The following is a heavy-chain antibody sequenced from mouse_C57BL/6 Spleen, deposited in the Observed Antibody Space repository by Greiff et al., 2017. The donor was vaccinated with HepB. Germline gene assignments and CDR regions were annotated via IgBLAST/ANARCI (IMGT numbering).Heavy chain of an antibody. D-gene: IGHD2-3*01. CDR2: INPNNGGT. CDR1: GYTFTDYN. CDR3: ARTRWLLPYYAMDY. J-gene: IGHJ4*01. Sequence: EVQLQQSGPELVKPGASVKIPCKASGYTFTDYNMDWVKQSHGKSLEWIGDINPNNGGTIYNQKFKGKATLTVDKSSSTAYMELRSLTSEDTAVYYCARTRWLLPYYAMDYWGQGTSVTVSS. V-gene: IGHV1-18*01.